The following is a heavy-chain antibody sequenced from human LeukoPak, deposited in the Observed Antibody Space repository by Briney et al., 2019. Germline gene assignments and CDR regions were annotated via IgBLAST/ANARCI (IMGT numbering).Heavy chain of an antibody. CDR2: INHSGST. D-gene: IGHD6-13*01. V-gene: IGHV4-34*01. CDR1: GGTFSGYY. CDR3: ARGLSSSWTRYYYMDV. Sequence: SETLSLTCAVYGGTFSGYYWSWIRQPPGKGLEWIGEINHSGSTNYNPSLKSRVTISVDKSKNQFSLKLSSVTAADTAVYYCARGLSSSWTRYYYMDVGAKGPRSPCP. J-gene: IGHJ6*03.